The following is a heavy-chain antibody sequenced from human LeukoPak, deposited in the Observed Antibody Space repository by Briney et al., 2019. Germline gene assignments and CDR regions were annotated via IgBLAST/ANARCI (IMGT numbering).Heavy chain of an antibody. CDR1: GYSISSGYH. Sequence: PSETLTLTCAVSGYSISSGYHWCWIRQPPGKGLEGIGSIYHSGSTYYNPSLKSRVTISVDTSKNQFSLKLSSVTAADTAVYYCARSPERWLQLLIDYWGQGTLVTVSS. CDR2: IYHSGST. J-gene: IGHJ4*02. D-gene: IGHD5-24*01. V-gene: IGHV4-38-2*01. CDR3: ARSPERWLQLLIDY.